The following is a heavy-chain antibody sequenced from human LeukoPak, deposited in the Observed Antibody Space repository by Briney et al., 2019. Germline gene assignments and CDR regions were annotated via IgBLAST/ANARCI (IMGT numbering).Heavy chain of an antibody. D-gene: IGHD6-6*01. CDR1: GFTFTTYW. CDR2: IKQVGSAE. Sequence: GGSLRLSCAPSGFTFTTYWMSSVRQAPGKGLEWEAIIKQVGSAEVYMESVKGRFNIPRDNAKNSLFLQMNTLRDEDTAVYYCARDPYSSTWSYGMDVWGEGTTVTVCS. J-gene: IGHJ6*04. V-gene: IGHV3-7*05. CDR3: ARDPYSSTWSYGMDV.